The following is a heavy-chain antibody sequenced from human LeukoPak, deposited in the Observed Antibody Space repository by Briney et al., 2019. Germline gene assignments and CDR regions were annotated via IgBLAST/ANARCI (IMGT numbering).Heavy chain of an antibody. Sequence: SETLSLTCTVSGGSISSYYWSWIRQPPGKGLEWIGYIYYSGSTNYNPSLKSRVTISVGTSKNQFSLKLSSVTAADTAVYYCARDGGRDGYYNPPHYWGQGTLVTVSS. V-gene: IGHV4-59*01. D-gene: IGHD5-24*01. CDR3: ARDGGRDGYYNPPHY. CDR1: GGSISSYY. J-gene: IGHJ4*02. CDR2: IYYSGST.